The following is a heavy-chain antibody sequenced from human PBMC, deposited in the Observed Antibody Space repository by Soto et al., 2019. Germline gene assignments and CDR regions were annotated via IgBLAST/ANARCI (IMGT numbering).Heavy chain of an antibody. V-gene: IGHV1-8*02. CDR2: MSPKTGNT. Sequence: GASVKVSCKASGYSFTNDDISWVRRAPGQGLEWMGWMSPKTGNTGYAQKFQGRVTMTRNTSISTAYMELTSLRSDDTAVYYCTRWLGYSSGADVWGQGTTVTVSS. D-gene: IGHD5-18*01. J-gene: IGHJ6*02. CDR1: GYSFTNDD. CDR3: TRWLGYSSGADV.